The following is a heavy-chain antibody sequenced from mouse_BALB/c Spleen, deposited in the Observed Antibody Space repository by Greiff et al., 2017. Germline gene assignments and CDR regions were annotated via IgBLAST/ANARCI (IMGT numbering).Heavy chain of an antibody. V-gene: IGHV5-12-2*01. J-gene: IGHJ3*01. CDR3: ARQDYAPFAY. CDR1: GFTFSSYT. Sequence: EVNVVESGGGLVQPGGSLKLSCAASGFTFSSYTMSWVRQTPEKRLEWVAYISNGGGSTYYPDTVKGRFTISRDNAKNTLYLQMSSLKSEDTAMYYCARQDYAPFAYWGQGTLVTVSA. D-gene: IGHD1-1*02. CDR2: ISNGGGST.